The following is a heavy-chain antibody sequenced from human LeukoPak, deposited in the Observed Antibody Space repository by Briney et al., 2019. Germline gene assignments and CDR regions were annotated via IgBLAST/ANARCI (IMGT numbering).Heavy chain of an antibody. CDR2: IFYSGST. V-gene: IGHV4-59*01. CDR3: AGVLARRRAYQLLSDDY. J-gene: IGHJ4*02. Sequence: KPSETLSLTCTVSAGSISSYYWSWIRQPPGKGLEWIGYIFYSGSTNYHPSLKSRVTISVGTSKNQFSLKLSSVASADTAVYYCAGVLARRRAYQLLSDDYWGQGTLVTVSS. D-gene: IGHD2-2*01. CDR1: AGSISSYY.